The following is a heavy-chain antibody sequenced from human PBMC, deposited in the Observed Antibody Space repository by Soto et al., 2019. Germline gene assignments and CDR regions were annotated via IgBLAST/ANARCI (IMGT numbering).Heavy chain of an antibody. CDR2: FDPEDGET. CDR1: GYTLTELS. Sequence: ASVKVSCKVSGYTLTELSMHWVRQAPGKGLEWMGGFDPEDGETIYAQKFQGRVTMTEDTYTDTAYMELSSLRSEDTAVYYCATGYSYGSLFDYWGEGTLVTVSS. V-gene: IGHV1-24*01. CDR3: ATGYSYGSLFDY. J-gene: IGHJ4*02. D-gene: IGHD5-18*01.